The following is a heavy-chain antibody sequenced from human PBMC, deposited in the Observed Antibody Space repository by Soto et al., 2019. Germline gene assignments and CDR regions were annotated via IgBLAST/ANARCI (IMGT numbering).Heavy chain of an antibody. Sequence: SLRLSCAASGFTFSSYGMHWVRQAPGKGLEWVAVIWYDGSNKYYAGSVKGRFTISRDNSKNTLYLQMNSLRAEDTAVYYCARDRLRWHHFDYWGQGTLVTVSS. CDR1: GFTFSSYG. J-gene: IGHJ4*02. V-gene: IGHV3-33*01. CDR3: ARDRLRWHHFDY. D-gene: IGHD4-17*01. CDR2: IWYDGSNK.